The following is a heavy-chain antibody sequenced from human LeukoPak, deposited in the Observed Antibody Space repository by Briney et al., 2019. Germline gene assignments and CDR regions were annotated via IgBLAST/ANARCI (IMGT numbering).Heavy chain of an antibody. J-gene: IGHJ3*02. CDR3: ARVGVAFDI. Sequence: PGGSLRLSCAASGFTFSSYAMRGVRQAPRERLEWVSSISSSSSYIYYADSVKGRFTISRDNAKNSLSLQMNSLRAEDTAVYYCARVGVAFDIWGQGTMVTVSS. V-gene: IGHV3-21*01. D-gene: IGHD3-16*01. CDR1: GFTFSSYA. CDR2: ISSSSSYI.